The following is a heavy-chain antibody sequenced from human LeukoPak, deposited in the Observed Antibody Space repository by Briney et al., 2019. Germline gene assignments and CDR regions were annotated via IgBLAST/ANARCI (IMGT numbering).Heavy chain of an antibody. CDR1: GGSISSTTYY. V-gene: IGHV4-39*02. Sequence: SETLSLTCIVSGGSISSTTYYWGWIRQPPGKGLEWIGTIYYSGSTYYNPSLKSRVTISVDMSKNQFSLKLSSATAADTAVYYCARGSVLRHFNYWGQGTLVTVSS. D-gene: IGHD3-3*01. J-gene: IGHJ4*02. CDR2: IYYSGST. CDR3: ARGSVLRHFNY.